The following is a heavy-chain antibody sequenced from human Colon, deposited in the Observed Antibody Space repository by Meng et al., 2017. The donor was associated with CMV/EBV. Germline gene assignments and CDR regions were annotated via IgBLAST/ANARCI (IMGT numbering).Heavy chain of an antibody. CDR2: INPHNGAT. V-gene: IGHV1-2*02. J-gene: IGHJ4*02. CDR1: EYTFTDYY. Sequence: KASEYTFTDYYPHWVRQAPGQGLEWMGWINPHNGATNFDQKFQDRVTMSRDTSITTAYMELSRLRVDDTAVYYCARGFDFWRGSDFDYWGQGTLVTVSS. CDR3: ARGFDFWRGSDFDY. D-gene: IGHD3-3*01.